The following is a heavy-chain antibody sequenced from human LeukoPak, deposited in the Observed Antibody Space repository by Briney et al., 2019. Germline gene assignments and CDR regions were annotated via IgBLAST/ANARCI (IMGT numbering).Heavy chain of an antibody. CDR1: GFTFNDYA. J-gene: IGHJ3*02. V-gene: IGHV3-23*01. D-gene: IGHD3-10*01. CDR3: AKDMMVRGVIGAFDI. Sequence: GGSLRLSCAASGFTFNDYAMSWVRQAPGKGLEWVSGISDNGRSTYYTDSVKGRFAISRDNSENTLYLQMNSLRADDTAVYYCAKDMMVRGVIGAFDIWGQGTMVTVSS. CDR2: ISDNGRST.